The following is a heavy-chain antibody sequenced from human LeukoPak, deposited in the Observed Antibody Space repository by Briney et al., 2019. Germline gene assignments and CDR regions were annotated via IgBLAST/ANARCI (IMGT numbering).Heavy chain of an antibody. CDR2: INAGNGNT. V-gene: IGHV1-3*01. D-gene: IGHD6-19*01. Sequence: ASVKASCKASGYTFTSYAMHWVRQAPGQRLEWMGWINAGNGNTKYSQKFQGRVTITRDTSASTAYMELSSLRSEDTAVYYCARRRAVADFDYWGQGTLVTVSS. CDR3: ARRRAVADFDY. CDR1: GYTFTSYA. J-gene: IGHJ4*02.